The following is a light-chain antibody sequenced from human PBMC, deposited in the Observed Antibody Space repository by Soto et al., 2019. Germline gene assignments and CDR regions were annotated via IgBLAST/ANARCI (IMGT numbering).Light chain of an antibody. CDR2: DVS. CDR1: SSDVGAYNF. Sequence: QSALTQPPSASGSPGQSVTISCTGTSSDVGAYNFVSWFQQHPGKAPKLMIYDVSKRPSGVPDRFSGSKSDNTASLTVYGLQAEDEGDYYCFSYAGSDIWVFGGGTKVTVL. V-gene: IGLV2-8*01. J-gene: IGLJ3*02. CDR3: FSYAGSDIWV.